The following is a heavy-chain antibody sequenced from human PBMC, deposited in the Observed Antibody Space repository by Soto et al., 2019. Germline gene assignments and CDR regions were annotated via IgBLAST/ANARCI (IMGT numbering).Heavy chain of an antibody. V-gene: IGHV3-21*01. CDR2: ISSSSSYI. J-gene: IGHJ6*02. Sequence: LRLSCAASGFTFSSYSMNWVRQAPGKGLEWVSSISSSSSYIYYADSVKGRFTISRDNSKNTLYLQMNSLRAEDTAVYYCAKDLREIVVVVDAPTGGIFLDSGMDVWGQGTTVTVSS. CDR3: AKDLREIVVVVDAPTGGIFLDSGMDV. CDR1: GFTFSSYS. D-gene: IGHD2-15*01.